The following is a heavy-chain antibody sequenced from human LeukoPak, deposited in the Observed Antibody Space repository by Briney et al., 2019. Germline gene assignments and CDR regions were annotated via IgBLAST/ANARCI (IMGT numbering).Heavy chain of an antibody. D-gene: IGHD6-13*01. CDR2: INLDGSQK. Sequence: GGSLRLSCAASGFTFSNYWMTWVRQTPGKGLEWVANINLDGSQKYYVDSVKGRFAISRDNAKNSLYLQMNSLRAEDTAVYYCAQAAANFYFDYWGQGTLVTVSS. V-gene: IGHV3-7*01. J-gene: IGHJ4*02. CDR1: GFTFSNYW. CDR3: AQAAANFYFDY.